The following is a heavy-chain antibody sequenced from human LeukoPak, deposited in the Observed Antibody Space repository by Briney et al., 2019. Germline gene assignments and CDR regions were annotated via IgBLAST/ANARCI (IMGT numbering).Heavy chain of an antibody. CDR1: GGSISSHY. Sequence: SETLSLTCTVSGGSISSHYWSWIRQPPGKGLEWIGYIYYSGSTNYNPSLKSRVTISVDTSKNQFSLKLSSVTAADTAVYYCASLDYYGSGSYYKDWFDPWGQGTLVTVSS. J-gene: IGHJ5*02. CDR3: ASLDYYGSGSYYKDWFDP. CDR2: IYYSGST. D-gene: IGHD3-10*01. V-gene: IGHV4-59*11.